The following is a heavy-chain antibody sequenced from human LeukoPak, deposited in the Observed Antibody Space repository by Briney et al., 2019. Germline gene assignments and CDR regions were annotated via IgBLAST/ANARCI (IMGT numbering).Heavy chain of an antibody. Sequence: SETLSLTCTVSGGSISSSSYYWGWIRQPPGKGLEWIGSIYYSGSTYYNPSLKSRVTISVDMSKNQFSLKLSSVTAADTAVYYCARVIFGVVHFDYWGQGTLVTVSS. CDR2: IYYSGST. CDR1: GGSISSSSYY. CDR3: ARVIFGVVHFDY. J-gene: IGHJ4*02. V-gene: IGHV4-39*07. D-gene: IGHD3-3*01.